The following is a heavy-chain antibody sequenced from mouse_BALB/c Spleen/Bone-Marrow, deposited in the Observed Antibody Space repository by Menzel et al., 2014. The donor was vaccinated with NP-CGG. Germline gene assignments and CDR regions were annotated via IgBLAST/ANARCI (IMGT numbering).Heavy chain of an antibody. Sequence: LQQSGSELVRPGASVKLSCKASGYTFTSYWMHWVKQRHGQGLEWIGTIYPGSGNTNNDEKFKSKGTLTVDTSPSTAVMHSSSLTSEDSAVYYRARGDGCYWFLDVWGAGTTGTGSS. CDR2: IYPGSGNT. D-gene: IGHD2-3*01. J-gene: IGHJ1*01. CDR3: ARGDGCYWFLDV. V-gene: IGHV1S22*01. CDR1: GYTFTSYW.